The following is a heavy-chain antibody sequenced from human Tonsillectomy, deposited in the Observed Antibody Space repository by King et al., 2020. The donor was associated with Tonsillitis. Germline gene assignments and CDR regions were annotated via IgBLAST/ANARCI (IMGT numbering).Heavy chain of an antibody. D-gene: IGHD2-15*01. Sequence: VQLVESGGGLVQPGGSLRLSCAASGFTFSSYEMNWVRQAPGKGLEWVSYITSSGSAIYYADSVKGRFTISRDNAKNSLYLQMNSLRAEDTAVYFCARVAVAVTGVPLDYWGQGTLVTVSS. CDR1: GFTFSSYE. CDR3: ARVAVAVTGVPLDY. CDR2: ITSSGSAI. V-gene: IGHV3-48*03. J-gene: IGHJ4*02.